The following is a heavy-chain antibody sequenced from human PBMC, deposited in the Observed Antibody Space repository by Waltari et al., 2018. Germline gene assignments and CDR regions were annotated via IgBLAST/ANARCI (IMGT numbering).Heavy chain of an antibody. CDR3: ARGRDVFANFDYNWFDP. CDR1: GYTFINYE. V-gene: IGHV1-8*02. D-gene: IGHD3-3*01. J-gene: IGHJ5*02. Sequence: QVQLVQSGAEVLKPGASVKLSCQASGYTFINYEINWGRQAAGKGLEWMGWVNPNSGATAYSQKFQGRISMTWDTFTSTAYMELSNLRSDDTAVLYCARGRDVFANFDYNWFDPWGQGTLVTVSS. CDR2: VNPNSGAT.